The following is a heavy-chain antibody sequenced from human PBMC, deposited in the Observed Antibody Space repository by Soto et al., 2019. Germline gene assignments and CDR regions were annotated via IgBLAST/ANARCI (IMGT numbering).Heavy chain of an antibody. J-gene: IGHJ4*02. CDR3: VRAQRIQLWWFDY. D-gene: IGHD5-18*01. CDR2: IYYSGST. V-gene: IGHV4-61*01. CDR1: GGSVSSGSYY. Sequence: SETLSLTCTVSGGSVSSGSYYWSWIRQPPGKGLEWIGYIYYSGSTNYNPSLKSRVAISVDTSKNQFSLKLSSVTAADTAVYYCVRAQRIQLWWFDYWGQGTLVTVSS.